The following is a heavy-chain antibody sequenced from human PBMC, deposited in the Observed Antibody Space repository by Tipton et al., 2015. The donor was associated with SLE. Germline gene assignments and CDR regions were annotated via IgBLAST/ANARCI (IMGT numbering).Heavy chain of an antibody. CDR3: TRMAGGNYNWHFDL. V-gene: IGHV3-74*03. D-gene: IGHD4-23*01. CDR1: EFTFSVYW. J-gene: IGHJ2*01. CDR2: ITRDATST. Sequence: SLGLSCVASEFTFSVYWMYWVRQAPGKGLVWVSRITRDATSTTYADSVKGRFTISRDDTKNTLYLQMNNLSAEDTAVYYCTRMAGGNYNWHFDLWGRGTLVTVSS.